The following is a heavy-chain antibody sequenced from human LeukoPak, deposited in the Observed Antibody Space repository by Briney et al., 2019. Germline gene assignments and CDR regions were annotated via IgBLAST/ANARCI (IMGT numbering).Heavy chain of an antibody. V-gene: IGHV3-21*04. CDR3: AKDGRTFGGVIDMFDY. CDR2: ISRSSSYI. J-gene: IGHJ4*02. D-gene: IGHD3-16*02. CDR1: GFTFSSYS. Sequence: TGGSLRLSCAASGFTFSSYSMNWVRQAPGKGLEWVSSISRSSSYIYYGDSVKGRFTISRDNAKNSLYLQMNSLRAEDTAVYYCAKDGRTFGGVIDMFDYWGQGTLVTVSS.